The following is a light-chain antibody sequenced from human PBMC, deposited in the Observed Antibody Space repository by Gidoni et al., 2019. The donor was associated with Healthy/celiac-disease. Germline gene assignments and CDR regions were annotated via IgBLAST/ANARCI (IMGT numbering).Light chain of an antibody. CDR3: QQSYSTPWT. J-gene: IGKJ1*01. CDR1: QSISSY. V-gene: IGKV1-39*01. CDR2: SAF. Sequence: DIQMTQSPSSLSASVGDRVTITCRASQSISSYLNVYQQQSWKATNLMIYSAFSLQSGVPSMFSGSGSGTDFTLTISSLQPEDFSTYYCQQSYSTPWTFGQGTKVEIK.